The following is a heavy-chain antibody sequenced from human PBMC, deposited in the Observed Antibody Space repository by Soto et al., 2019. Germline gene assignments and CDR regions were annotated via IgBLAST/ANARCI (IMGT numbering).Heavy chain of an antibody. V-gene: IGHV1-8*01. CDR2: MNPNSGNT. D-gene: IGHD1-1*01. CDR3: GRVMIRNTGDYMDV. J-gene: IGHJ6*03. Sequence: QVQLVQSGAEVKKPGASVKVSCKASGYTFTSYDINWVRQATGQGLEWMGWMNPNSGNTGYAQKFQGRVTMTRNTYISTAYMELSSLRSEDTAVYYCGRVMIRNTGDYMDVWGKGTTVTVS. CDR1: GYTFTSYD.